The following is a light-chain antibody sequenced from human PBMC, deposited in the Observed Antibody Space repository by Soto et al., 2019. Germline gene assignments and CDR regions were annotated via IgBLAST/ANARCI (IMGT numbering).Light chain of an antibody. J-gene: IGKJ1*01. V-gene: IGKV1-5*01. CDR2: DAS. CDR1: QTIDRW. Sequence: DIQLTQYPSTLSASIGDRVVITCRASQTIDRWLAWYQQRPGLAPRLLIYDASTLESGVPSRFSGSGSETEFTLTISSLKPDDFATYHCQQYEGNPTFGQGTTVEV. CDR3: QQYEGNPT.